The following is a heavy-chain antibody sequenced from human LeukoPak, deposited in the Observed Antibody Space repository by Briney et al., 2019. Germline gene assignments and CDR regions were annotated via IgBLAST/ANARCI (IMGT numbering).Heavy chain of an antibody. CDR3: AKKGGSSWYPLDY. V-gene: IGHV3-23*01. CDR1: GFTFSSYA. J-gene: IGHJ4*02. CDR2: ISGSGDST. Sequence: GGSLRLSCAASGFTFSSYAMTWVRQAPGKGLEGVSLISGSGDSTYYADSVKGRFTISRDNSKNTVYLQMNSLRAEDTAVYYCAKKGGSSWYPLDYWGQGTLVTVSS. D-gene: IGHD6-13*01.